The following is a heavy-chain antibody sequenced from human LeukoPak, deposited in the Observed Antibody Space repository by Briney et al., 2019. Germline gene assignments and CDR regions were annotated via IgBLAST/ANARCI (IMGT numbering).Heavy chain of an antibody. J-gene: IGHJ4*02. D-gene: IGHD6-19*01. Sequence: GGSLRLSCAASGFTFSDHAMSWVRQAPGKGLEWVAAIRGTGTTTFYAASVKGRFTISRDNSKNTADLQLNSLRAEDTAVYYCAKVSWLGTLPSYHFDSWGQGTQVTVSS. V-gene: IGHV3-23*01. CDR2: IRGTGTTT. CDR3: AKVSWLGTLPSYHFDS. CDR1: GFTFSDHA.